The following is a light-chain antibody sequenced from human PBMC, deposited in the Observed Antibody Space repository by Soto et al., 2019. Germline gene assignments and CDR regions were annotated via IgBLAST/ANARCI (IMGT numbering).Light chain of an antibody. V-gene: IGKV1-9*01. Sequence: DIQLTQSPSFLSASVGDRVTITCRASQGISSYLAWSQQKPGKAPKLLIYAASTLQSGVPSRFSGSGSGTEFTLTISSLLPEDFATYYCQQLNSYPITFGQGTRLEIK. CDR3: QQLNSYPIT. J-gene: IGKJ5*01. CDR1: QGISSY. CDR2: AAS.